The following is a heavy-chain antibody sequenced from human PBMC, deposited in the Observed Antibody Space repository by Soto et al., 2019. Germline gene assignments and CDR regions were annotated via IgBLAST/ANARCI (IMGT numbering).Heavy chain of an antibody. J-gene: IGHJ4*02. CDR3: AKGPAAYYYDSSGYY. D-gene: IGHD3-22*01. CDR2: ISYDGSDK. CDR1: GFTFSDYA. Sequence: GGSLRLSCAASGFTFSDYAMHWVRQAPGKGLEWVAVISYDGSDKYYTDSVKGRFTISRDNSKNTLYLQMNSLRAEDTAVYYCAKGPAAYYYDSSGYYWSQGTLVTVSS. V-gene: IGHV3-30-3*01.